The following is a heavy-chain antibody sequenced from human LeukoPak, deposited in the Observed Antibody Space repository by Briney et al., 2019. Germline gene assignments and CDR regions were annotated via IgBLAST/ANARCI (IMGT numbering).Heavy chain of an antibody. J-gene: IGHJ6*03. CDR3: ARQKGGSGSYYSLHYYYYYYMDV. CDR1: GFTFSSYE. Sequence: GSLRLSCAASGFTFSSYEMNWVRQPPGKGLEWIGSIYYSGSTYYNPSLKSRVTISVNTSKNQFSLKLSSVTAADTAVYYCARQKGGSGSYYSLHYYYYYYMDVWGKGTTVTISS. V-gene: IGHV4-39*01. CDR2: IYYSGST. D-gene: IGHD3-10*01.